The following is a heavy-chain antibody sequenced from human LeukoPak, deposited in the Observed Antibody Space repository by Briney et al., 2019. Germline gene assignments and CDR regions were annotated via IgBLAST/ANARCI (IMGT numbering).Heavy chain of an antibody. J-gene: IGHJ5*02. CDR1: GFTFSDYY. V-gene: IGHV3-11*01. Sequence: GGSLRLSCAASGFTFSDYYMSCIRQAPGKGLEWVSYISSSGGTIYYADSVKGRFTISRDNAKNSLYLQMNSLRAEDTAVYYCARDWDIVVVPAAQNWFDPWGQGTLVTVSS. D-gene: IGHD2-2*01. CDR3: ARDWDIVVVPAAQNWFDP. CDR2: ISSSGGTI.